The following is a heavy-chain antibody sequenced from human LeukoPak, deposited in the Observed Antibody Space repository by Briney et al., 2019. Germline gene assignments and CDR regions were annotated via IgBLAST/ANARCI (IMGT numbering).Heavy chain of an antibody. J-gene: IGHJ4*02. Sequence: SVKVSCKASGGTFSSYTISWVRQAPGQGLEWMGGIIPIFGTANYAQKFQGRVTITADKSTSTAYMELSSLRSEDTAVYYCARERNYDGFPYYFDYWGQGTLVTVSS. CDR1: GGTFSSYT. D-gene: IGHD4-23*01. V-gene: IGHV1-69*06. CDR2: IIPIFGTA. CDR3: ARERNYDGFPYYFDY.